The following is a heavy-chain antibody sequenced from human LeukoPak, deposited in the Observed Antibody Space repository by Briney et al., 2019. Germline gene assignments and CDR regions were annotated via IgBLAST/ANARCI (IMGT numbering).Heavy chain of an antibody. V-gene: IGHV1-69*04. Sequence: SVKVSCKASGGTFSSYAISWVRQAPGQGLEWMGRIIPILGIANYAQKFQGRVTITADKSTSTAYMELSSLRSEDTAVYYCARVLCSSTSCYTNSAYGTDVWGQGTTVTVSS. J-gene: IGHJ6*02. CDR2: IIPILGIA. CDR1: GGTFSSYA. CDR3: ARVLCSSTSCYTNSAYGTDV. D-gene: IGHD2-2*02.